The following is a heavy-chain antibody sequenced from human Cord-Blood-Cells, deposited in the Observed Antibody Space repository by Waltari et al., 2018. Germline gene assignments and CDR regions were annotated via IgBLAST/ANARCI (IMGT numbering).Heavy chain of an antibody. V-gene: IGHV3-21*01. CDR2: ISSSSSYI. CDR3: ASTGYSGYPY. J-gene: IGHJ4*02. D-gene: IGHD5-12*01. CDR1: GFTFSSYS. Sequence: EVQLVESGGGLVKPGGSLRLSCAASGFTFSSYSMNWVRQAPGKGLECVSSISSSSSYIYYADSVKGRFTISRDNAKNSLYRQMNSLRAEDTAVYYCASTGYSGYPYWGQGTLVTVSS.